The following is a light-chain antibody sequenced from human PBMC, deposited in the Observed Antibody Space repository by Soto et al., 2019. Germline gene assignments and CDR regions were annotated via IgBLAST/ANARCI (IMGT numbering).Light chain of an antibody. J-gene: IGKJ4*01. V-gene: IGKV2-28*01. CDR2: LGS. CDR1: QSLLHSNGYNY. CDR3: MPALQPPS. Sequence: DIVMTQSPLSLPVTPGEPASISCRSSQSLLHSNGYNYLDWYLQKPGQSPQLLIYLGSNRASGVPDRFSGRGSGTDFTLKISRVEAEDVGVYYCMPALQPPSFGGGTKVEIK.